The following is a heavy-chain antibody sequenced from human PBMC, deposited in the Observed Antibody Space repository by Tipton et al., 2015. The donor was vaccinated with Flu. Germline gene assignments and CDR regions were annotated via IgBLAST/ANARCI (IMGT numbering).Heavy chain of an antibody. D-gene: IGHD5-12*01. Sequence: TLSLTCTVSGGSISNYYWSWIRQPPGKGLEWIGNIFYSGNAHYSPSLKSRVTMSVDTSKNQFSLKLDSMTAADTAVYLCARDGYSGYDFGYYFDSWGQGTLVTVST. CDR3: ARDGYSGYDFGYYFDS. CDR2: IFYSGNA. J-gene: IGHJ4*02. V-gene: IGHV4-59*12. CDR1: GGSISNYY.